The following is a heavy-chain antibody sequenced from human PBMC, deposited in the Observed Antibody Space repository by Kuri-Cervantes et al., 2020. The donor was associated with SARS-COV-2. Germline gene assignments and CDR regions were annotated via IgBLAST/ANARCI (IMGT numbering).Heavy chain of an antibody. CDR3: ARDWNGDYVFDY. CDR2: IYSGGST. CDR1: GFTFSSYA. Sequence: GESLEISCAASGFTFSSYAMSWDRQAPGKGLEWVSVIYSGGSTYYADSVKGRFTISRDNSKNTLYLQMNSLRAEDTAVYYRARDWNGDYVFDYWGQGTLVTVSS. J-gene: IGHJ4*02. D-gene: IGHD4-17*01. V-gene: IGHV3-66*01.